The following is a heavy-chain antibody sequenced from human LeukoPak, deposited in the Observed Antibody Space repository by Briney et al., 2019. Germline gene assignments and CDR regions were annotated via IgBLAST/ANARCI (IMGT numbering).Heavy chain of an antibody. CDR1: GFTFSNFG. CDR2: ITGSGLHT. Sequence: GGSLRLSCAPSGFTFSNFGMSWVRQGPGKGLDWVSTITGSGLHTYYADSVKGRFTISRDNSKNTLFLQMNTLRAEDTAVYYCAKGRRGLDSWGQGTLVTVSS. J-gene: IGHJ4*02. V-gene: IGHV3-23*01. CDR3: AKGRRGLDS. D-gene: IGHD3-10*01.